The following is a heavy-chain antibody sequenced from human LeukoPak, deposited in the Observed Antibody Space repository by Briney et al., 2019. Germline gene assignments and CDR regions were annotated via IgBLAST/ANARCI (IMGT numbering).Heavy chain of an antibody. Sequence: PSETLSLTCTVSGYSISSGYYWGWIRQPPGKGLEWIGSIYHSGSTNYNPSLKSRVTISVDTSKNQFSLKLSSVTAADTAVYYCARHRQWLVPYFDYWGQGTLVTVSS. D-gene: IGHD6-19*01. CDR2: IYHSGST. V-gene: IGHV4-38-2*02. J-gene: IGHJ4*02. CDR3: ARHRQWLVPYFDY. CDR1: GYSISSGYY.